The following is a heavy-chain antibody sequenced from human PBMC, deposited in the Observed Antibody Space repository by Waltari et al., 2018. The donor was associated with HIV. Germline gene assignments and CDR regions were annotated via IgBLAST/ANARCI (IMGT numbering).Heavy chain of an antibody. Sequence: QVQLVESGGGGVQPGKSLRRSCAASGFSLSNYGMHVVRQAPGKGLAWVALIWYDGTNKYYGDSLKGRFTISRDISKNTLYLQMNSLRAEDTAVYFCARDFALDSWGPGTLVTVSS. J-gene: IGHJ4*02. CDR1: GFSLSNYG. CDR3: ARDFALDS. CDR2: IWYDGTNK. V-gene: IGHV3-33*01.